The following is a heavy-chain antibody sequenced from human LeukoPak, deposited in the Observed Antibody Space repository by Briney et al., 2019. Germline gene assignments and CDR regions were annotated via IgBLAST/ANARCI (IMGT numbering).Heavy chain of an antibody. D-gene: IGHD4-11*01. CDR3: ARHVTTVTFFDF. V-gene: IGHV4-30-4*01. J-gene: IGHJ4*02. Sequence: SETLSLTCTVPGGSVSSGDYYWSWIRQPPGKGLEWIGYIYNSGSTYYNPSLKSRLTISEDTSKNQFSLKLSSVTAADTAVYFCARHVTTVTFFDFWGQGTLVTVSS. CDR1: GGSVSSGDYY. CDR2: IYNSGST.